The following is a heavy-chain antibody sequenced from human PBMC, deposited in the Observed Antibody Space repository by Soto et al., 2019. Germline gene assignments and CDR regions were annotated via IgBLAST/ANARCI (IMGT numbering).Heavy chain of an antibody. Sequence: RASVKVSCKASGYTFTSYYMHWVRQAPGQGLEWMGIINPSGGSTSYAQKFQGRVTMTRDTSTSTVYMELSSLRSEDTAVYYCARWGRVVTSLPHSPYGMDVWGQGTTVTVSS. CDR1: GYTFTSYY. V-gene: IGHV1-46*01. CDR2: INPSGGST. CDR3: ARWGRVVTSLPHSPYGMDV. D-gene: IGHD3-16*01. J-gene: IGHJ6*02.